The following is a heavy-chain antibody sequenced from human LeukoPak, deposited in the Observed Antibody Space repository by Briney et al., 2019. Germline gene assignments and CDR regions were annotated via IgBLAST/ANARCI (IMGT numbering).Heavy chain of an antibody. CDR3: AGGAVRYYGAFDI. Sequence: GGSLRLSCAASGFTVSSNYMSWVRQAPGKGLEWVSVIYSGGSTYYADSVKGRFTISRDNSKNTLYLQMNSLRAEDTAVYYCAGGAVRYYGAFDIWGQGTMVTVSS. D-gene: IGHD3-9*01. J-gene: IGHJ3*02. CDR2: IYSGGST. V-gene: IGHV3-66*01. CDR1: GFTVSSNY.